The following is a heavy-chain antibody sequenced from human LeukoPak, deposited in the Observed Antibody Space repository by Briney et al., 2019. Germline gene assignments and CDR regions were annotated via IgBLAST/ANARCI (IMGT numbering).Heavy chain of an antibody. V-gene: IGHV1-3*03. CDR2: INAGNGNT. CDR3: ARAQPGRDSSGYYYVY. D-gene: IGHD3-22*01. J-gene: IGHJ4*02. CDR1: GYTFTSYA. Sequence: GASVKVSCKASGYTFTSYAMHWVRQAPGQRLEWMGWINAGNGNTKYSQEFQGRVTITRDTSASTAYMELSSLRSEDMAVYYCARAQPGRDSSGYYYVYWGQGTLVTVSS.